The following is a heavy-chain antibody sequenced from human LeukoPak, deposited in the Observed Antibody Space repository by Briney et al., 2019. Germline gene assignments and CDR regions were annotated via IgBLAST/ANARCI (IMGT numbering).Heavy chain of an antibody. CDR2: ISSSGSTR. CDR3: AKAYGDYGV. D-gene: IGHD4-17*01. CDR1: GITFRDYY. Sequence: PGGSLRLSCAASGITFRDYYMSWIRQAPGKGLEWVSYISSSGSTRYYADSVMGRFTISRDNAKNSLNLQMNSLRTEDTALYYCAKAYGDYGVWGQGTLVTVSS. J-gene: IGHJ4*02. V-gene: IGHV3-11*01.